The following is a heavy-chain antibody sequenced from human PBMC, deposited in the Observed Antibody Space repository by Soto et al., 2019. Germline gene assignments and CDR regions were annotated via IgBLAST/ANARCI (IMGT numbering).Heavy chain of an antibody. CDR2: ISGSGGST. CDR3: AKLGDIVVVVAARTAVHDY. D-gene: IGHD2-15*01. V-gene: IGHV3-23*01. CDR1: GFTFSSYA. J-gene: IGHJ4*02. Sequence: GGSLRLSCAASGFTFSSYAMSWVRQAPGKGLEWVSAISGSGGSTYYADSVKGRFTISRDNSKNTLYLQMNSLRAEDTAVYYCAKLGDIVVVVAARTAVHDYWGQGTLVTVSS.